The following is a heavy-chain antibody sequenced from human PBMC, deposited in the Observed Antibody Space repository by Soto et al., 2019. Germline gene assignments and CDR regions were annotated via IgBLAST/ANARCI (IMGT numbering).Heavy chain of an antibody. CDR1: GGTFSSYA. CDR2: IIPIFGTA. Sequence: SVKVSCKASGGTFSSYAISWVRQAPGQGLEWMGGIIPIFGTANYAQRFQGRVTITADESTSTAYMELSSLRSEDTAVYYCAREENVDTAMVPIPLDYYYGMDVWGQGTTVTV. V-gene: IGHV1-69*13. CDR3: AREENVDTAMVPIPLDYYYGMDV. J-gene: IGHJ6*02. D-gene: IGHD5-18*01.